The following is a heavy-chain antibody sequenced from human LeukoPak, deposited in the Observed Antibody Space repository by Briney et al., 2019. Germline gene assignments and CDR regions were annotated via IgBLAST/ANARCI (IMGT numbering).Heavy chain of an antibody. CDR3: ARDVGITVADSFDP. V-gene: IGHV1-18*01. D-gene: IGHD6-13*01. J-gene: IGHJ5*02. CDR2: ISAYNGDT. Sequence: ASVKVSCKASGYTFTTYGISWVRQAPGQGLEWMGWISAYNGDTNYAQKFQGRVTMTTDTSTTTVYMEVRGLRSDDTAMYYCARDVGITVADSFDPWGQGTLVTVSS. CDR1: GYTFTTYG.